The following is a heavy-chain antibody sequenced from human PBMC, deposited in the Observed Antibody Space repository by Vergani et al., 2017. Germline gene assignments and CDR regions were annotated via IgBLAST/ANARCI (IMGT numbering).Heavy chain of an antibody. J-gene: IGHJ4*02. CDR3: ARDTLVCEILTGPFHY. CDR1: GFTFSSYA. V-gene: IGHV3-23*01. Sequence: EVQLLESGGGLVQPGGSLRLSCAASGFTFSSYAMSWVRQAPGKGLEWVSAISGSGGSTYYADSVKGRFSISRDNSKNTLYLQMNSQRAEDTAVYYCARDTLVCEILTGPFHYWGQGTLVTVSS. D-gene: IGHD3-9*01. CDR2: ISGSGGST.